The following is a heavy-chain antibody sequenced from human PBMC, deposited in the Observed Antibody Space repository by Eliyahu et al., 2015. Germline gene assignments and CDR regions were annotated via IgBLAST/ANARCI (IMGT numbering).Heavy chain of an antibody. CDR3: ARDAPTTTVVLRSTYSYYFMDV. CDR1: XYTFSDYG. Sequence: QVQLVQSGAEVKKLGASVKVSCKASXYTFSDYGIXWVRQAPGQGLEWMGWISPYNGDIKYAQNVQNRVTMTTDTSTTTAYMELRSLRSDDTAIYYCARDAPTTTVVLRSTYSYYFMDVWGKGTTVTVSS. D-gene: IGHD4-23*01. V-gene: IGHV1-18*01. J-gene: IGHJ6*03. CDR2: ISPYNGDI.